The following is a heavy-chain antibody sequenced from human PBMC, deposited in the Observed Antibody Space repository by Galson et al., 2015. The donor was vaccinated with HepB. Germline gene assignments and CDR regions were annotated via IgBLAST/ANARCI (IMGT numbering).Heavy chain of an antibody. D-gene: IGHD6-19*01. CDR1: GFTFSSYA. CDR2: ISYDGSNK. CDR3: ARGGASSGWDAYYYYYYGMDV. V-gene: IGHV3-30-3*01. Sequence: SLRLSCAASGFTFSSYAMHWVRQAPGKGLEWVAVISYDGSNKYYADSVKGRFTISRDNSKNTLYLQMNSLRAEDTAVYYCARGGASSGWDAYYYYYYGMDVWGQGTTVTVSS. J-gene: IGHJ6*02.